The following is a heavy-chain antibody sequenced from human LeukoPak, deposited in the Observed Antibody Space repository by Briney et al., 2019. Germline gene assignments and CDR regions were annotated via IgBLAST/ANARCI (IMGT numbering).Heavy chain of an antibody. Sequence: GGSLRLPCAASGFTFSTYWMSWVRQAPGKGLEWVANINQDGSEKYSVDSVKGRFTISRDNAKSSLYLQMNSLRADDTAVYYCARDRALYDSRRGYXXTXDDYWGQGTLVTVSS. V-gene: IGHV3-7*01. CDR1: GFTFSTYW. CDR3: ARDRALYDSRRGYXXTXDDY. CDR2: INQDGSEK. D-gene: IGHD3-22*01. J-gene: IGHJ4*02.